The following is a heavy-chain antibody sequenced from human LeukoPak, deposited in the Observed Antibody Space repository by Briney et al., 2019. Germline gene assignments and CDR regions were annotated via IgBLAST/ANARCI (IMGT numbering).Heavy chain of an antibody. CDR1: GYTFTSYG. CDR2: ISAYNGNT. V-gene: IGHV1-18*01. CDR3: ARASPKTGVRGGHDAFDI. Sequence: GASVKVSCKASGYTFTSYGISWVRQAPGQGLEWMGWISAYNGNTNYAQKLQGRVTMTTDTSTSTAYMELRSLRSDDTAVYYCARASPKTGVRGGHDAFDIWGQGTMVTVSS. J-gene: IGHJ3*02. D-gene: IGHD2-8*01.